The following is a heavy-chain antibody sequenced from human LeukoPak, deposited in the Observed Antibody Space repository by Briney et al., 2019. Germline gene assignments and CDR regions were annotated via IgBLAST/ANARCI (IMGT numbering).Heavy chain of an antibody. CDR2: IYHSGST. D-gene: IGHD2/OR15-2a*01. Sequence: PSETLSLTCTVSGGSISSGGYYWSWIRQPPGKGLEWIGYIYHSGSTYYNPSLKSRVTISVDRSKNQFSLKLSSVTAADTAVYYCARDRLETVIVPVPTSNMDVWAKGPRSPSP. CDR3: ARDRLETVIVPVPTSNMDV. J-gene: IGHJ6*03. CDR1: GGSISSGGYY. V-gene: IGHV4-30-2*01.